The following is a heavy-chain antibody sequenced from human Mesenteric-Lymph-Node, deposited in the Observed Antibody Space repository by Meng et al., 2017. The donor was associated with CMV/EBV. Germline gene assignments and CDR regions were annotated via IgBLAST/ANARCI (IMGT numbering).Heavy chain of an antibody. CDR1: GFTFSSYW. D-gene: IGHD1-26*01. Sequence: GESLKISCAASGFTFSSYWMHWVRQAPGKGLVWVSRINSDGSSTSYADSVKGRFTISRDNAKNTLYLQMNSLRAEDTAVYYCAREAWEQGLDVWGQGTTVTVSS. CDR3: AREAWEQGLDV. V-gene: IGHV3-74*01. CDR2: INSDGSST. J-gene: IGHJ6*02.